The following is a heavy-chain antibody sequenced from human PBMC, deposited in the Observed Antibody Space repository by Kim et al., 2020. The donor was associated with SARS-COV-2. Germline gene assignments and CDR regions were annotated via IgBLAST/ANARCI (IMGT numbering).Heavy chain of an antibody. J-gene: IGHJ6*02. D-gene: IGHD6-6*01. V-gene: IGHV3-7*01. Sequence: YYVDSVKGRFTISRDNAKNSLYLQMNSLRAEDTAVYYCARDRSIPPGMDVWGQGTTVTVSS. CDR3: ARDRSIPPGMDV.